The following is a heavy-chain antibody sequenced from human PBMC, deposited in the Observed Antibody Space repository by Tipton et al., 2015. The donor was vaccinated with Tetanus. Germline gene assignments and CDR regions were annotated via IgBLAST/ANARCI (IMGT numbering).Heavy chain of an antibody. D-gene: IGHD6-6*01. CDR3: ARDEGGGRVVRLNWFDP. Sequence: TLSLTCTVSGDSISRGGYFWNWIRQRPGKGPEWIGYIYYSGSTYYNPSLKSRVSMSVDTSKNQFSLNLTSVTAADTAMYYCARDEGGGRVVRLNWFDPWGQVTLVTVSS. J-gene: IGHJ5*02. V-gene: IGHV4-31*03. CDR1: GDSISRGGYF. CDR2: IYYSGST.